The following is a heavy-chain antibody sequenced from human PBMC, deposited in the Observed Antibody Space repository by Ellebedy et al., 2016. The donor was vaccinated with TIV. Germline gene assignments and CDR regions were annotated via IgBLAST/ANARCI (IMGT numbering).Heavy chain of an antibody. Sequence: PGGSLRLSCIVSGGSISRYYWSWIRQPPGRGLEWIGNIYYTGTTNYNPSLQSRVTISLDTSKNQFSLRLTSVTAADTADYYGARIGGVSFGERPIDYWGQGTLVTVSS. V-gene: IGHV4-59*01. D-gene: IGHD3-10*01. CDR2: IYYTGTT. CDR1: GGSISRYY. J-gene: IGHJ4*02. CDR3: ARIGGVSFGERPIDY.